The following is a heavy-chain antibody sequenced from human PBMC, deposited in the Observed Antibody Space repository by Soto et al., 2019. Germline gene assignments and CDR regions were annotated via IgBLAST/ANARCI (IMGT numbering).Heavy chain of an antibody. V-gene: IGHV4-38-2*01. CDR3: AREVTARNGYYS. CDR1: GSSINTGYY. J-gene: IGHJ4*02. D-gene: IGHD2-21*02. Sequence: SETLSLTCGVFGSSINTGYYWGWLRQSPGKGLEWIGSSLYQTGNTFYNPSLKTRATISLDTSKNQLSLRLTSVTAADTALYYCAREVTARNGYYSWGQCIQVTVSS. CDR2: SLYQTGNT.